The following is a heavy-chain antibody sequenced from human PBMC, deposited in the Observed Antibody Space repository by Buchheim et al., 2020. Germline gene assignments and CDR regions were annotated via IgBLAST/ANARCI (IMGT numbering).Heavy chain of an antibody. CDR1: GYTFTSYA. CDR3: ARGFLGYCSSTSCYDWFDP. Sequence: QVQLVQSGAEVKKPGASVKVSCKASGYTFTSYAMHWVRQAPGQRLEWMGWINAGNGNTKYSQKFQGRVTITRDTSASTAYMELSSLRSEDTAVYYCARGFLGYCSSTSCYDWFDPWGQGTL. CDR2: INAGNGNT. D-gene: IGHD2-2*01. V-gene: IGHV1-3*01. J-gene: IGHJ5*02.